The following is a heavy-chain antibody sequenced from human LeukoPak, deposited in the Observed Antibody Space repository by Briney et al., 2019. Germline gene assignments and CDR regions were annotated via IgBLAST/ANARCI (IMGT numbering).Heavy chain of an antibody. D-gene: IGHD3-22*01. V-gene: IGHV1-2*02. CDR2: INPNSGGT. Sequence: ASVKVSCKASGYTFTGYYMHWVRLAPGQGLEWMGWINPNSGGTNYAQKFQGRVTMTRDTSISTAYMELSRLRSDDTAVHYCARVLNYYDSSGSDTLFDYWGQGTLVTVSS. CDR1: GYTFTGYY. CDR3: ARVLNYYDSSGSDTLFDY. J-gene: IGHJ4*02.